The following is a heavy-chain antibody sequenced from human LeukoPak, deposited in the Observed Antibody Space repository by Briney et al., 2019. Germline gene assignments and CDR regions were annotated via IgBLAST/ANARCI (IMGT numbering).Heavy chain of an antibody. J-gene: IGHJ2*01. CDR1: GFTFSSYW. CDR2: INSDGSST. V-gene: IGHV3-74*01. Sequence: GGSLRLSCAASGFTFSSYWMHWVRQAPGKGLVWVSRINSDGSSTSYADSVKGRFTISRDNAKNTLYLQMNSLRAEDTAVYYCAREIQLWFAYWYFDLWGRGTLVTVSS. CDR3: AREIQLWFAYWYFDL. D-gene: IGHD5-18*01.